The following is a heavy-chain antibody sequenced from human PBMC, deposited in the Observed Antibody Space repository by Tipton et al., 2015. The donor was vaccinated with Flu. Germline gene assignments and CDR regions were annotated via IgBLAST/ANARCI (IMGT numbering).Heavy chain of an antibody. V-gene: IGHV4-31*03. CDR2: TYYSGNT. J-gene: IGHJ4*02. CDR3: ARLSADTNAIFDY. D-gene: IGHD2-8*01. Sequence: TLSLTCTVSGGSISSGGYYWSWIRQHPGKGLEWIGHTYYSGNTSCNPSLRSRLTISVDTSQNQFSLKLSSVTAADTAMYYGARLSADTNAIFDYWGQGTLVTFSS. CDR1: GGSISSGGYY.